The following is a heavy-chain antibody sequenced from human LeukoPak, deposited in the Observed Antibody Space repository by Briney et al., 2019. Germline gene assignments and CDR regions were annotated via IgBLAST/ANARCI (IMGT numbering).Heavy chain of an antibody. D-gene: IGHD3-10*01. CDR3: ARHGYYGSGSYYFYYYYGMDV. J-gene: IGHJ6*02. CDR1: GYTFTSYD. CDR2: MNPDSGNT. Sequence: ASVKVSCKASGYTFTSYDINWERQATGQGLEWMGWMNPDSGNTGYAQKFQGRVTMTRNTSISTAYMELSSLRSEDTAVYYCARHGYYGSGSYYFYYYYGMDVWGQGTTVTVSS. V-gene: IGHV1-8*01.